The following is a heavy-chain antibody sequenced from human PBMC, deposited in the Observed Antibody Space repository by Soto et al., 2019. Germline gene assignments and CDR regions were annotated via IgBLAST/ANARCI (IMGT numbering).Heavy chain of an antibody. Sequence: GGSLRLSCAASGFTVSSKYMNWVRQTPGKGLEWVSIIYSNSSTYYADSVKGRFTISRDNSKNTLYLQMNTLRAEDTAMYYCARGLGYCSSTSCYSIFDSWGQGTLVTVSS. CDR2: IYSNSST. V-gene: IGHV3-66*01. D-gene: IGHD2-2*01. J-gene: IGHJ5*01. CDR3: ARGLGYCSSTSCYSIFDS. CDR1: GFTVSSKY.